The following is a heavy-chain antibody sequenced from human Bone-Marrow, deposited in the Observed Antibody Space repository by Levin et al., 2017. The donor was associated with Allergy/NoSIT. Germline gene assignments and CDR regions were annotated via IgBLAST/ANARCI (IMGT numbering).Heavy chain of an antibody. CDR3: ARQMSSSDAFDI. CDR2: IYPGDSDT. J-gene: IGHJ3*02. V-gene: IGHV5-51*01. D-gene: IGHD6-19*01. Sequence: GESLKISCKGFEYSFTTYWIGWVRQMPGKGPEWMGIIYPGDSDTRYSPSLQGQVTISADKSISTAYLEWRSLKASDTAMYHCARQMSSSDAFDIWGQGTMVTVSS. CDR1: EYSFTTYW.